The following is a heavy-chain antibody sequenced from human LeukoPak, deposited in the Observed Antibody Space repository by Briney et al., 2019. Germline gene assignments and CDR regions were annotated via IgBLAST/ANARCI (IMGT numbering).Heavy chain of an antibody. Sequence: SETLSLTCAVYGGSFSGYYWSWIRQPPGKGLEWIGEINHSGSTNYNPSLKSRVTISVDTSKNKFSLKLSSVTAADTAVYYCARIRGYSYGILDYWGEGTLVTVSS. CDR3: ARIRGYSYGILDY. V-gene: IGHV4-34*01. D-gene: IGHD5-18*01. CDR2: INHSGST. J-gene: IGHJ4*02. CDR1: GGSFSGYY.